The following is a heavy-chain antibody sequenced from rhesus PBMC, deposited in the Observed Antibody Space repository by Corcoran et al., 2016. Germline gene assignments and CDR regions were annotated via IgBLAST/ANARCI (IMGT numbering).Heavy chain of an antibody. J-gene: IGHJ4*01. V-gene: IGHV4S18*01. CDR2: IYGSSTST. D-gene: IGHD2-2*01. CDR1: GGSISDDYY. CDR3: ARDRIYYYFDY. Sequence: QVQLQESGPGLVKPSETLSLTCAVSGGSISDDYYWSWIRQPPGKGLEWIGYIYGSSTSTNYNPSLKSRFTISKDTSKNQFSLKLSSVTAADTAVYYCARDRIYYYFDYWGQGVLVTVSS.